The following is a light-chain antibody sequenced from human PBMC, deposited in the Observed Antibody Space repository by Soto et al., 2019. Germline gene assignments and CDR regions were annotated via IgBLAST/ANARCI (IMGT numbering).Light chain of an antibody. Sequence: EIVLTQSPATLSLSPGERATLSCRASQSVSSNLAWYQQKPGQAPRLLIYDASNRATGIPARFSGSGSGTDFTLTISSLEPEDFAVYYCQQRTIWPPAWTFGQGTKVEIK. CDR1: QSVSSN. J-gene: IGKJ1*01. V-gene: IGKV3-11*01. CDR2: DAS. CDR3: QQRTIWPPAWT.